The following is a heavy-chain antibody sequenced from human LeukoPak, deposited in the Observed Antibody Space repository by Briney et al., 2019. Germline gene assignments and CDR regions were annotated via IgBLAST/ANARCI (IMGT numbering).Heavy chain of an antibody. CDR2: ISGSGGSA. CDR1: GFTFSRCA. Sequence: TGGSLRLSCAASGFTFSRCAMSWVRQAPGRGLEWVSGISGSGGSAYYVDSVKGRFTVSRDNSKNSLYLQMNSLRAEDTAVYYCTRDRVITIFGVASSWGQGTLVTVSS. J-gene: IGHJ4*02. V-gene: IGHV3-23*01. D-gene: IGHD3-3*01. CDR3: TRDRVITIFGVASS.